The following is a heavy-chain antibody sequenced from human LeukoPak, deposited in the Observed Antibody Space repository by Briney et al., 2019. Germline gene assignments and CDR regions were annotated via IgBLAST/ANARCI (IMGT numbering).Heavy chain of an antibody. CDR3: ARAGELRYMDV. CDR1: GFTFYTYS. CDR2: ISSSGTYT. J-gene: IGHJ6*03. D-gene: IGHD3-16*01. Sequence: PGGSLRLSCAASGFTFYTYSMDWVRQAPGKGLEWVSSISSSGTYTYYADSVKGRFTISRDNAKNSLFPQMSSLRADDTAIYYCARAGELRYMDVWGKGTAVTVSS. V-gene: IGHV3-21*01.